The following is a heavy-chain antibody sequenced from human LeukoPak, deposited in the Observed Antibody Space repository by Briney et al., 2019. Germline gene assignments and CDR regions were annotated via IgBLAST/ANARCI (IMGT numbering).Heavy chain of an antibody. J-gene: IGHJ4*02. CDR1: GYSLTSYW. Sequence: GESLKISCKGSGYSLTSYWISWVRQMPGKGLEWMGRIDPSDSYTNYSPSFQGHVTISADKSISTAYLQWSSLKASDTAIYYCASARAAAGTLLDYWGQGTLVTVSS. CDR3: ASARAAAGTLLDY. D-gene: IGHD6-13*01. V-gene: IGHV5-10-1*01. CDR2: IDPSDSYT.